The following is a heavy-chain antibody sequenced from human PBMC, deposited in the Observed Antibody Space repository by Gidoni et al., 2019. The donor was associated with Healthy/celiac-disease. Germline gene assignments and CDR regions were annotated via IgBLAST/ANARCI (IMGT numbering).Heavy chain of an antibody. D-gene: IGHD6-13*01. Sequence: QVQLVQSGAEVKKPGSSVKVSCKASGGTFSSYPISWVRQAPGQGLAWMGRIIPILGIANYAQKFQGRVTITADKATSTAYMELSSLRSEDTAVYYCARDTAAAGFDYWGQGTLVTVSS. V-gene: IGHV1-69*04. CDR2: IIPILGIA. CDR1: GGTFSSYP. J-gene: IGHJ4*02. CDR3: ARDTAAAGFDY.